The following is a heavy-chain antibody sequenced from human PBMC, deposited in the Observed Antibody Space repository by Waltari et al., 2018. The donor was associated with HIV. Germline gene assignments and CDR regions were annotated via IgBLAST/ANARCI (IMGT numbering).Heavy chain of an antibody. CDR3: ARDLYSSGWYAHWYFDL. D-gene: IGHD6-19*01. V-gene: IGHV1-2*02. Sequence: QVQLVQSGAEVKKPGASVKVYCTASGSTFTGYYMHWVRQAPGQGREWMGWINPNSGGTNYAQKFQDRVTMPRDTSNSTAYMELSRLRSDDTAVYYCARDLYSSGWYAHWYFDLWGRGTLVTVSS. J-gene: IGHJ2*01. CDR1: GSTFTGYY. CDR2: INPNSGGT.